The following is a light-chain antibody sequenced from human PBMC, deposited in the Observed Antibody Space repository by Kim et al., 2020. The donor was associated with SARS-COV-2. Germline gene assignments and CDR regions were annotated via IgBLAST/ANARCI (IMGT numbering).Light chain of an antibody. J-gene: IGKJ2*01. Sequence: SPGERATLSCRASQSVNNNYLAWYQQKPGQAPRLLIYGASTRATGTPDTFSGSGSVTDFTLTISRLESEDFAVYYCHQYGYSPYTFGQGTKVDIK. V-gene: IGKV3-20*01. CDR1: QSVNNNY. CDR2: GAS. CDR3: HQYGYSPYT.